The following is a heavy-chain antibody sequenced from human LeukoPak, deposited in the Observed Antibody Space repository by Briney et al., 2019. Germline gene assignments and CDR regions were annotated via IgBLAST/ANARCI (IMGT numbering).Heavy chain of an antibody. CDR2: IIPIFGTA. CDR3: ARVGVRFLELPLH. D-gene: IGHD3-3*01. CDR1: GGTFSSYA. V-gene: IGHV1-69*13. J-gene: IGHJ1*01. Sequence: SVKVPCKASGGTFSSYAISWVRQAPGQGLEWMGGIIPIFGTANYAQKFQGRVTITADESTSTAYMELGSLRSEDTAVYYCARVGVRFLELPLHWGQGTLVTVSS.